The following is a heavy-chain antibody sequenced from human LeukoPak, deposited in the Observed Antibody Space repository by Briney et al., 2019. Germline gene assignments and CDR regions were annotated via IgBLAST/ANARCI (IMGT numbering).Heavy chain of an antibody. CDR2: INPSGGST. J-gene: IGHJ4*02. CDR3: ARDSGMVRGTVDY. CDR1: GYTFTSYY. Sequence: ASVKVSCKSSGYTFTSYYMYWVRQAPGQGLEWMGIINPSGGSTSYAQKFQGRVTMTRDTSTSTIYMELSSLRSEDTAVYYCARDSGMVRGTVDYWGQGTLVTVSS. D-gene: IGHD3-10*01. V-gene: IGHV1-46*01.